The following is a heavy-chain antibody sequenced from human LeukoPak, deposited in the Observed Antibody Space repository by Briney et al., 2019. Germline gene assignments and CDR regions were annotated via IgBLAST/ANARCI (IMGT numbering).Heavy chain of an antibody. CDR1: GFTFSTNW. V-gene: IGHV3-7*01. CDR2: IKQDGSAK. J-gene: IGHJ4*02. Sequence: GGSLTLSCAASGFTFSTNWMSWVRQVPGKGLEWVANIKQDGSAKYYVDSVKGRFTISRDNAKNSLYLQMNTLRAEDTAVYYCARGGEYSGSAWSGGFDYWGQGSLVTVSS. D-gene: IGHD6-6*01. CDR3: ARGGEYSGSAWSGGFDY.